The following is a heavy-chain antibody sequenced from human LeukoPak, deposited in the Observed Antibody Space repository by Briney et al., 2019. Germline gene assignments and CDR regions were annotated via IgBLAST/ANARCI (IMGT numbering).Heavy chain of an antibody. Sequence: SETLSLTCTVSGGSISSGTYYWGCIRQSPGKGLEWIASIHYSGRTNYNPSLKSRVTISVDTSKNQFSLKLSSVTAADTAVYYCARSSGVTMVRGVPYYFDYWGQGTLVTVSS. J-gene: IGHJ4*02. D-gene: IGHD3-10*01. CDR2: IHYSGRT. CDR1: GGSISSGTYY. CDR3: ARSSGVTMVRGVPYYFDY. V-gene: IGHV4-39*01.